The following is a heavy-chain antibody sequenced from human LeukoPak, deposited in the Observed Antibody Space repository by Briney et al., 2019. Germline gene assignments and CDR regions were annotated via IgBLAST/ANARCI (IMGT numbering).Heavy chain of an antibody. CDR1: AFTFNSYY. Sequence: GGSLRLSCAASAFTFNSYYMNWVRQAPGKGLVWVSRINRDGSDTIYADSVKGRFTISRDNAKNTLFLQVNSLRAEDTAVYYCAREDFGVDFWGQGTQVTVSS. CDR3: AREDFGVDF. V-gene: IGHV3-74*01. D-gene: IGHD3-10*01. CDR2: INRDGSDT. J-gene: IGHJ4*02.